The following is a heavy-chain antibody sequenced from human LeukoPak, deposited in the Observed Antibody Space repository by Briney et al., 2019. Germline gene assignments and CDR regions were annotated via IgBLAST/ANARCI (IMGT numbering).Heavy chain of an antibody. D-gene: IGHD6-19*01. CDR1: GGTFSSYA. CDR3: ARRSSGWYSWFDP. J-gene: IGHJ5*02. Sequence: ASVTVSCTASGGTFSSYAISWVRQAPGQGLEWMGGIIPIFGTANYAQKFQGRVTITADESTSTAYMELSSLRSEDTAVYYCARRSSGWYSWFDPWGQGTLVTVSS. V-gene: IGHV1-69*01. CDR2: IIPIFGTA.